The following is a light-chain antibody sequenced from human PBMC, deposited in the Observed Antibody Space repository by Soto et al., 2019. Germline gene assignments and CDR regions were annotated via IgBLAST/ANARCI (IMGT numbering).Light chain of an antibody. CDR2: LNSDDSH. CDR1: SGHSSYA. V-gene: IGLV4-69*01. CDR3: QTWGTGILV. J-gene: IGLJ2*01. Sequence: QLVLTQAPSASASLGASVKLTCTLSSGHSSYAIAWHQQQPERGPRYLMKLNSDDSHNKGGGIPDRFLGSSSGAERYLTISSLQSEDEADYYCQTWGTGILVFGGGTKVTVL.